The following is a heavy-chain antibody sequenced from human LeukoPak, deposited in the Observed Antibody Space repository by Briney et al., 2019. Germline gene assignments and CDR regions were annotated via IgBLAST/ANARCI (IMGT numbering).Heavy chain of an antibody. V-gene: IGHV3-53*01. CDR2: IYSGGST. CDR3: ARGQNYCSGGSCYDY. Sequence: SGGSLRLSCAASGFTVSSNYMSWVRQAPGKGLEWVSVIYSGGSTYYADSVKGRFTISRDNSKNTLYLQMNSLRAEDTAVYYCARGQNYCSGGSCYDYWGQGTLVTVSS. J-gene: IGHJ4*02. CDR1: GFTVSSNY. D-gene: IGHD2-15*01.